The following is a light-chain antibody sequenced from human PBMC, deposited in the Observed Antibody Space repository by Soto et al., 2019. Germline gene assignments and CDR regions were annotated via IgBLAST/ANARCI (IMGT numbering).Light chain of an antibody. CDR3: AAWDDSLNGRVV. V-gene: IGLV1-44*01. Sequence: QSVLTQPPSASGTPGQRVAISCSGSNSNIGSNPVDWYQQLPGTAPKLLIYSNSQRPSGVPDRFSGSKPGTSAALAISGLQSEDEAYYYCAAWDDSLNGRVVFGEGTKLTVL. CDR2: SNS. J-gene: IGLJ2*01. CDR1: NSNIGSNP.